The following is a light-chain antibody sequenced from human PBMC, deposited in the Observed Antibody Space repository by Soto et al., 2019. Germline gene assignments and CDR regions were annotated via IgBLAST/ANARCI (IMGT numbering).Light chain of an antibody. CDR3: QQRGSWPLT. CDR2: EAS. J-gene: IGKJ4*02. Sequence: EIELTQSPASLSLSPGERATLSCRASQSVSSYLAWYQQKPGRAPRPLIYEASTRATGIPSRFSGSGSGTDFTLTISSLEPEDFAVYYCQQRGSWPLTFGGGTKVDIK. V-gene: IGKV3-11*01. CDR1: QSVSSY.